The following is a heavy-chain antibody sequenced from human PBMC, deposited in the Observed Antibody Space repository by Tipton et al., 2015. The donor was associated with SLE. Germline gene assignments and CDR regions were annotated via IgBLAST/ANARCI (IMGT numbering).Heavy chain of an antibody. CDR2: IYDRGST. Sequence: TLSLTCTVSGGSVSSPIDYWSWIRQSPGKGLEWIGSIYDRGSTNYNPSLKSRVTISVDTSKNQVSLRLTSVTAADTAVYYCARGRITMKMWGQGTLVTVSS. CDR3: ARGRITMKM. V-gene: IGHV4-61*01. J-gene: IGHJ4*02. CDR1: GGSVSSPIDY. D-gene: IGHD3-22*01.